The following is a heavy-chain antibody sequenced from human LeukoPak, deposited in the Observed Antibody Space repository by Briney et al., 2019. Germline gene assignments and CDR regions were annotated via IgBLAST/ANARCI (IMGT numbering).Heavy chain of an antibody. CDR1: GFTFSSYE. CDR3: ARLGDKDVDIVATIEWGFDY. D-gene: IGHD5-12*01. J-gene: IGHJ4*02. V-gene: IGHV3-48*03. CDR2: ISSSGFTI. Sequence: GGSLRLSCAPSGFTFSSYEMNWVRQAPGKGLEWVSYISSSGFTIYYAESVKGRFTISRDNARNSLFLQMNSLRAEDTAVYYCARLGDKDVDIVATIEWGFDYWGQGTLVTVSS.